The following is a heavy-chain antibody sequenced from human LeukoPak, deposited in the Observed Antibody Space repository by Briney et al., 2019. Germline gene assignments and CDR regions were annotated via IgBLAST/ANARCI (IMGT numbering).Heavy chain of an antibody. Sequence: GGSLRLSCAVSGFAFGSEAMSWVRQSPARGLEWVASISPGGGTTYYADYVKGRFTISRDNSKNTLYLQMNSLRAEDTAVYYCARGGDYYGSGSYQDYFDYWGQGTLVTVSS. CDR1: GFAFGSEA. CDR2: ISPGGGTT. V-gene: IGHV3-23*01. CDR3: ARGGDYYGSGSYQDYFDY. J-gene: IGHJ4*02. D-gene: IGHD3-10*01.